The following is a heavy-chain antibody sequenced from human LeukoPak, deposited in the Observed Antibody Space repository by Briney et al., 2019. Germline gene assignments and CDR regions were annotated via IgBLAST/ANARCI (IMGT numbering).Heavy chain of an antibody. V-gene: IGHV3-21*01. CDR3: ARDPGDDGDYASAFDI. J-gene: IGHJ3*02. CDR2: ISSSSSYI. Sequence: PGGSLRLSCAASGFTFSSYSMNWVRQAPGKGLEWVSSISSSSSYIYYADSVKGRFTISRDNAKNSLYLQMNSLRAEDTAVYYCARDPGDDGDYASAFDIWGQGTMVTVSS. D-gene: IGHD4-17*01. CDR1: GFTFSSYS.